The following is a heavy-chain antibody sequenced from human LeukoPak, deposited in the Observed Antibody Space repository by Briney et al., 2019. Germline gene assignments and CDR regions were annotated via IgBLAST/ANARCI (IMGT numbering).Heavy chain of an antibody. CDR2: IYHSGSGST. Sequence: SQTLSLTCTVSGGSISSGGHSWSWIRQPPGKGLEWIGYIYHSGSGSTYYNPSLKSRVTISIDKSKNQFSLKLNSVTAADTAVYYCARNRYSSGWYGWGQGTLVTVSS. J-gene: IGHJ4*02. CDR1: GGSISSGGHS. CDR3: ARNRYSSGWYG. V-gene: IGHV4-30-2*01. D-gene: IGHD6-19*01.